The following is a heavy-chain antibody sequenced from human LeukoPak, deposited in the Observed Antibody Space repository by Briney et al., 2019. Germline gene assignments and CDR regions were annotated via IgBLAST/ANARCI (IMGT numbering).Heavy chain of an antibody. CDR1: GGSISSYY. J-gene: IGHJ3*02. CDR3: ARDTFGFDDAFDI. Sequence: SETLSLTCTVSGGSISSYYWSWVRQPPGKGLEWIGYIYYSGSTNYNPSLKSRVTISVDTSKNQFSLKLSSVTAADTAVYYCARDTFGFDDAFDIWGQGTMVTVSS. CDR2: IYYSGST. D-gene: IGHD3-16*01. V-gene: IGHV4-59*01.